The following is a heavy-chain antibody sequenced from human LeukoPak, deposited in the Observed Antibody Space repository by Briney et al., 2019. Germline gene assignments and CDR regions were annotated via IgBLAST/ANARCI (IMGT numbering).Heavy chain of an antibody. CDR1: GLTFINFG. CDR2: ISGSDAGT. J-gene: IGHJ4*02. CDR3: AKAPLGRCTGVICYYIDY. Sequence: GGSLRLSCAASGLTFINFGMTWVRQAPGKGLEWVSAISGSDAGTFYADSVKGRFTISRDNSKNTLYLQMNSLRAEDAAVYFCAKAPLGRCTGVICYYIDYWGQGTLVTVSS. V-gene: IGHV3-23*01. D-gene: IGHD2-15*01.